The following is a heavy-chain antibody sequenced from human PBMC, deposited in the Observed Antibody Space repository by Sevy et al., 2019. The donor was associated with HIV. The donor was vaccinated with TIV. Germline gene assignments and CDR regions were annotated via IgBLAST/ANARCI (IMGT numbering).Heavy chain of an antibody. D-gene: IGHD3-10*01. J-gene: IGHJ6*02. Sequence: GSLRLSCAASGFTFSSYWMSWVRQAPGKGLEWVANIKQDGSEKYYVDSVKGRFTISRDNAKNSLYLQMNSLRAEDTAVYYCARVSQETWRGSYYYYGMDVWGQGTTVTVSS. CDR2: IKQDGSEK. V-gene: IGHV3-7*01. CDR3: ARVSQETWRGSYYYYGMDV. CDR1: GFTFSSYW.